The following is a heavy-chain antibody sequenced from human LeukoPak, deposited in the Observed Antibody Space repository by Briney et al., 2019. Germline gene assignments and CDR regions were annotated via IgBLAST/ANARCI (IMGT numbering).Heavy chain of an antibody. CDR3: ARSSITIFGVVNDFDY. J-gene: IGHJ4*02. V-gene: IGHV1-18*01. Sequence: GASVKVSCKASGYTFTNYGISWVRQAPGQGLEWMGWINAYNGYTNYAQKVQGRVTMTTDTSTSTAYMELRSLRSDDTAVYYCARSSITIFGVVNDFDYWGQGTLVTVSS. D-gene: IGHD3-3*01. CDR2: INAYNGYT. CDR1: GYTFTNYG.